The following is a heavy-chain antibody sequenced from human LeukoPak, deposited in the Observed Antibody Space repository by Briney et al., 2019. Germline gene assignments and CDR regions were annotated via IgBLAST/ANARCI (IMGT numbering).Heavy chain of an antibody. V-gene: IGHV5-51*01. CDR3: ARCLAVANVGYFDY. CDR2: IYPGDSET. J-gene: IGHJ4*02. D-gene: IGHD6-19*01. CDR1: GYSITNYW. Sequence: KAGESLKISYKGSGYSITNYWIGWVRQMPGKGLEWMGIIYPGDSETKYSPTFQGQVTISADKSISTAYLQWSSLKASDSAMYYCARCLAVANVGYFDYWGQGTLVTVSS.